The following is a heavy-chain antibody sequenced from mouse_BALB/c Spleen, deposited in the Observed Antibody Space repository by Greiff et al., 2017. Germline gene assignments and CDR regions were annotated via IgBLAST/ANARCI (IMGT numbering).Heavy chain of an antibody. V-gene: IGHV1S56*01. CDR2: IYPGDGST. CDR1: GYSFISYD. D-gene: IGHD2-4*01. J-gene: IGHJ2*01. Sequence: QVQLQQSGPELVKPRALVKISCKASGYSFISYDIIRVKQRPGQGLEWMRGIYPGDGSTTYNEKFKGKATLTADKSSNTAYMQLISLTSENSAVYYCARWGLRRGFDYWGQGTTVTVSS. CDR3: ARWGLRRGFDY.